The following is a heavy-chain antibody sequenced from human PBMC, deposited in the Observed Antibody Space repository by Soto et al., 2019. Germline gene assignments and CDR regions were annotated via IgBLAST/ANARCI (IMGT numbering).Heavy chain of an antibody. V-gene: IGHV3-33*01. Sequence: GGSLRLSCAASGFTFSDYGMHWVRQAPGKGLEWVAVIWFDGSNKYYADSVKGRFTLSRDNSKNTLYLQMNGLRAEDTGVFYCARDPSHGSGSYLDYWGQGTLVTVSS. D-gene: IGHD3-10*01. J-gene: IGHJ4*02. CDR1: GFTFSDYG. CDR3: ARDPSHGSGSYLDY. CDR2: IWFDGSNK.